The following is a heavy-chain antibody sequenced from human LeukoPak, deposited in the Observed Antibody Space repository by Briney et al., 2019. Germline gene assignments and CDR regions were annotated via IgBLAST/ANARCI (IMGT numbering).Heavy chain of an antibody. D-gene: IGHD6-19*01. Sequence: PSETLSLTCAVYGVSFSGYYWSWIRQPPGKGLEWIGEINHSGSTNYNPSLKSRVTISVDTSKNQFSLKLSSVTAADTAVYYCARGRYSSGWYYFDYWGQGTLVTVSS. J-gene: IGHJ4*02. CDR3: ARGRYSSGWYYFDY. V-gene: IGHV4-34*01. CDR1: GVSFSGYY. CDR2: INHSGST.